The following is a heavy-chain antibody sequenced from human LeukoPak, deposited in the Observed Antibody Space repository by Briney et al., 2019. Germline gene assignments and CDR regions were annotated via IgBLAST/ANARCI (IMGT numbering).Heavy chain of an antibody. D-gene: IGHD5-12*01. Sequence: PGGSLRLSCAASGFTFRNYAMGWVRQAPGKGLEWVSAISASGGTPYYADSVKGRFTISRDDSQNTLYLQMNSLRAEDTAVCYCAKRHIAALGGDAFDAWGQGTMVTVSS. CDR1: GFTFRNYA. V-gene: IGHV3-23*01. CDR3: AKRHIAALGGDAFDA. CDR2: ISASGGTP. J-gene: IGHJ3*01.